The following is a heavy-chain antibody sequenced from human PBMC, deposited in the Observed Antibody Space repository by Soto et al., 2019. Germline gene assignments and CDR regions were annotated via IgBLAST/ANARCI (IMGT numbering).Heavy chain of an antibody. D-gene: IGHD2-2*01. V-gene: IGHV1-18*01. CDR2: ISAYNGNT. J-gene: IGHJ6*02. Sequence: QVQLVQSGAEVKKPGASVKVSCKASGYTFTSYGISWVRQAPGQGLEWMGWISAYNGNTNYAQKLQGRVTMTTDTSTSTAYMELRSLRSDDTAVYYCARDGRDQLLSLVYYYYGMDVWGQGTTVTVSS. CDR1: GYTFTSYG. CDR3: ARDGRDQLLSLVYYYYGMDV.